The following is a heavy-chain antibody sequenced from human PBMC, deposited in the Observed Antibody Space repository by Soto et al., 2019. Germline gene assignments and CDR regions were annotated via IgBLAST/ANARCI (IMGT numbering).Heavy chain of an antibody. CDR2: ISYSGTT. V-gene: IGHV4-30-4*01. CDR3: ARSHAYRGYVFDC. CDR1: GDSISSDAYY. J-gene: IGHJ4*02. D-gene: IGHD5-12*01. Sequence: QVQLQESGPGVVKPSQTLSLTCTVSGDSISSDAYYWSWIRQPPGKGLELIGYISYSGTTSYNPSLKSRGLFSVDTSKKKYYLKLTSVTAADTAVYYCARSHAYRGYVFDCWGQGTLVTVSS.